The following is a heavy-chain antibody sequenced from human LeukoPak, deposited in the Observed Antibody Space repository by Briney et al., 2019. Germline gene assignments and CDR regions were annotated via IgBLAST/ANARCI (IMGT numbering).Heavy chain of an antibody. CDR2: ISGDGGTT. Sequence: GGSLRLSCTASGFTFNDFVIQWARQVPGKSLEWVGLISGDGGTTDYASSVEGRFTISRDNTQKSLFLEMNDLGTEDTALYYCAKCGLAARGIFTGRGSPYYYYYLDVWGKGTTVIVS. CDR1: GFTFNDFV. V-gene: IGHV3-43*02. D-gene: IGHD2-15*01. CDR3: AKCGLAARGIFTGRGSPYYYYYLDV. J-gene: IGHJ6*03.